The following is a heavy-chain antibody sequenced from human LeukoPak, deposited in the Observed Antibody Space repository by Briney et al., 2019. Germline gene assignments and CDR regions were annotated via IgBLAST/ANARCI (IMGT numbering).Heavy chain of an antibody. V-gene: IGHV1-46*01. Sequence: ASVKVSCKASGYTFTSYYMHWVRQAPGQGLEWMGIINPSGGSTSYAQKFQGRVTMTRDTSTSTVYMELSSLRSEDTAVYYCASGYSSGWSNSWFDPWGQGTLVTVSS. D-gene: IGHD6-19*01. CDR1: GYTFTSYY. J-gene: IGHJ5*02. CDR2: INPSGGST. CDR3: ASGYSSGWSNSWFDP.